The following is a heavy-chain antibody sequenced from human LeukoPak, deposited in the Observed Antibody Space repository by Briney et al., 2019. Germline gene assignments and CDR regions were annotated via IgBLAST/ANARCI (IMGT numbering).Heavy chain of an antibody. D-gene: IGHD6-19*01. CDR1: GGSISGFY. Sequence: PSETLSLTCTVSGGSISGFYWGWIRQPPGKGLEWIGFIYYSGSANYNPSLKSRVTMSVDMSKNQFSLKLSSVTAADTAFCYCARDRDSSGWFDYWGQGALVTVSS. CDR2: IYYSGSA. V-gene: IGHV4-59*01. CDR3: ARDRDSSGWFDY. J-gene: IGHJ4*02.